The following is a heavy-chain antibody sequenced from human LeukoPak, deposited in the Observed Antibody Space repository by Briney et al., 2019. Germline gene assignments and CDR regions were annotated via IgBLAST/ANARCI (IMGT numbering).Heavy chain of an antibody. V-gene: IGHV4-59*08. J-gene: IGHJ4*02. CDR1: GGSISSYY. CDR3: ARRVGYDLNFDY. CDR2: IYYSGST. Sequence: SETLSLTCTVSGGSISSYYWSWIRQPPGKGLEWIGYIYYSGSTNYNPSLKSRVTISVDTSKNQFSLKLSSVTAADTAVYYCARRVGYDLNFDYWGQGTLVTVS. D-gene: IGHD5-12*01.